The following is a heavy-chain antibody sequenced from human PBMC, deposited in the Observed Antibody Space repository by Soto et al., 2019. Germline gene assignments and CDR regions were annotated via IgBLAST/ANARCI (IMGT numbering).Heavy chain of an antibody. CDR1: GGSISSSSYY. CDR3: ARTDWDGAFDI. CDR2: IYYSGST. D-gene: IGHD3-9*01. J-gene: IGHJ3*02. V-gene: IGHV4-39*01. Sequence: SETLSLTCTVSGGSISSSSYYWGWIRQPPGKGLEWIGSIYYSGSTYYNPSLKSRVTISVDTSKNQFSLKLSSVTAADTAVYYCARTDWDGAFDIWGQGTMVTVSS.